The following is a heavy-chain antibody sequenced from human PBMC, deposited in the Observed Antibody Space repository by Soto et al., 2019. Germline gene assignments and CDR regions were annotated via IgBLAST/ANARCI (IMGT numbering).Heavy chain of an antibody. CDR2: INHSGST. Sequence: SETLSLTCAVYGGSFSGYYWSWIRQPPGKGLEWIGEINHSGSTNYNPSLKSRVTISVDTSKNQFSLKLSSVTAADTAVYYCARDPSSGSFDYWGQGTLVTVSS. CDR3: ARDPSSGSFDY. D-gene: IGHD6-19*01. V-gene: IGHV4-34*01. CDR1: GGSFSGYY. J-gene: IGHJ4*02.